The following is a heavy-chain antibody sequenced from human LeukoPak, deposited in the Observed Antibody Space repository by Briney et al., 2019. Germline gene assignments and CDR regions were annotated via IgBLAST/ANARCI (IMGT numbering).Heavy chain of an antibody. CDR1: VLAFTSYP. J-gene: IGHJ4*02. CDR3: ARDFTPEWFDIH. V-gene: IGHV3-30*04. CDR2: ISYDGSDE. Sequence: GGSLRLSCVASVLAFTSYPMHWVRQAPCKGREWVVVISYDGSDEYYTDSVKGRFTISRDNSKNTVYLQMNSLRADDTSVYYCARDFTPEWFDIHWGQGTLVTVSS. D-gene: IGHD3-3*01.